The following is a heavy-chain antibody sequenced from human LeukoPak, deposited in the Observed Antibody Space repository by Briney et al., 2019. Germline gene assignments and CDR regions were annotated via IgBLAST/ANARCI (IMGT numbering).Heavy chain of an antibody. V-gene: IGHV3-53*05. CDR2: IYSGGST. CDR1: GFTVSSNY. Sequence: GGSLRLSCAASGFTVSSNYMSWVRQAPGKGLEWVSVIYSGGSTYYADSVKGRFTISRDNSKNTLYLQMGSLRAEDMAVYYCAREDVWSGYCYFDHWGQGTLVTVSS. D-gene: IGHD3-3*01. CDR3: AREDVWSGYCYFDH. J-gene: IGHJ4*02.